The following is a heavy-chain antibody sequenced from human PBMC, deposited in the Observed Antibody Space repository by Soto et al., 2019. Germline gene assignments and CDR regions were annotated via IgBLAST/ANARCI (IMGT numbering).Heavy chain of an antibody. J-gene: IGHJ6*03. V-gene: IGHV3-21*01. CDR3: ARVGGKSMTLYYYYMDV. D-gene: IGHD3-16*01. CDR2: ISSSSSYI. Sequence: EVQLVESGGGLVKPGGSLRLSCAASGFTFSSYSMNWVRQAPGKGLEWVSSISSSSSYIYYADSVKGRFTISRDNAKNSLYLQMNSLRAEDTAVYYCARVGGKSMTLYYYYMDVWGTGTTVTVSS. CDR1: GFTFSSYS.